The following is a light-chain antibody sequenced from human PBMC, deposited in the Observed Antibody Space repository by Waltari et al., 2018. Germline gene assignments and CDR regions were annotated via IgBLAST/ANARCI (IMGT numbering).Light chain of an antibody. Sequence: QSALTQPVSVSGSPGQSITISCTGTSSDVGGYNYVSWSQQPPGKAPKLMIYAVSKRPSGVSNRFSGSKSGNTASLTISGLQAEDEADYYCCSYAGSSTLVFGGGTKLTVL. CDR1: SSDVGGYNY. CDR2: AVS. V-gene: IGLV2-23*02. CDR3: CSYAGSSTLV. J-gene: IGLJ3*02.